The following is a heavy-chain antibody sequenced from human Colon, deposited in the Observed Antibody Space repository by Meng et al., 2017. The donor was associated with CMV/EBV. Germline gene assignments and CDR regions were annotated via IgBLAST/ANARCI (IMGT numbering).Heavy chain of an antibody. D-gene: IGHD3-16*01. CDR1: VFTFITYA. CDR3: VIGDDSDF. V-gene: IGHV3-30-3*01. J-gene: IGHJ4*02. Sequence: LSLSCIASVFTFITYAMTWVRQSPGKGLEWVAVISFDGSNRYYADSLKGRFTISRDNSRNTLYLQMNSLTAEDTAVYYCVIGDDSDFWGQGTLVTVSS. CDR2: ISFDGSNR.